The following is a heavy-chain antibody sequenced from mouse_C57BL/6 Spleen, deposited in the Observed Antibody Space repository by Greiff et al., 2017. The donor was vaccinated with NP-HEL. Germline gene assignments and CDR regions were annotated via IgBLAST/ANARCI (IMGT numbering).Heavy chain of an antibody. CDR1: GYTFTNYW. CDR3: ARSVYYGNYRFAY. Sequence: VQGVESGAELVRPGTSVKMSCKASGYTFTNYWIGWAKQRPGHGLEWIGDIYPGGGYTNYNEKFKGKATLTADKSSSTAYMQFSSLTSEDSAVYYCARSVYYGNYRFAYWGQGTLVTVSA. V-gene: IGHV1-63*01. CDR2: IYPGGGYT. J-gene: IGHJ3*01. D-gene: IGHD2-1*01.